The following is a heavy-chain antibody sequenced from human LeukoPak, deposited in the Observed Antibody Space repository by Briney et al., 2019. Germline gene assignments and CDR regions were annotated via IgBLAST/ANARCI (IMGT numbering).Heavy chain of an antibody. D-gene: IGHD3-10*01. Sequence: PGGSLRLSCAASGFIFSSYAMSWVRQAPGKGLEWVSAISGSGGSTDYADSVKGRFTISRDNAKNTLYLQMNSLRAEDTAVYYCARDFGYYYYYGMDVWGQGTTVTVSS. CDR1: GFIFSSYA. CDR3: ARDFGYYYYYGMDV. V-gene: IGHV3-23*01. J-gene: IGHJ6*02. CDR2: ISGSGGST.